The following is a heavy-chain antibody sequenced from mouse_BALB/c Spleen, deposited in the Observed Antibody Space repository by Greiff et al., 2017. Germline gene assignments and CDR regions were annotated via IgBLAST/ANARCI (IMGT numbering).Heavy chain of an antibody. J-gene: IGHJ4*01. CDR2: INPSTGYT. CDR3: ARSVMITTGYYAMDY. V-gene: IGHV1-7*01. D-gene: IGHD2-4*01. CDR1: GYTFTSYW. Sequence: VQLQQSGAELAKPGASVKMSCKASGYTFTSYWMHWVKQRPGQGLEWIGYINPSTGYTEYNQKFKDKATLTADKSSSTAYMQLSSLTSEDSAVYYCARSVMITTGYYAMDYWGQGTSVTVSS.